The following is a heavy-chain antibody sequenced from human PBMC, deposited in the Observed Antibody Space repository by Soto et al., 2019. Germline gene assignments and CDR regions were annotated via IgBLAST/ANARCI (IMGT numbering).Heavy chain of an antibody. CDR3: ATSVHTSSGGQNWFDP. J-gene: IGHJ5*02. V-gene: IGHV6-1*01. CDR1: GDSVSSNSVA. D-gene: IGHD6-19*01. Sequence: QVQLQQSGPGLVKPSQTLSLTCAISGDSVSSNSVAWNWIRQSPSRGLEWLGRTYYRSRWYNDYAVSVXSXXXIXXDTSKNQFSLQLTSVTPEDTAIYFCATSVHTSSGGQNWFDPWGQGTLVTVSS. CDR2: TYYRSRWYN.